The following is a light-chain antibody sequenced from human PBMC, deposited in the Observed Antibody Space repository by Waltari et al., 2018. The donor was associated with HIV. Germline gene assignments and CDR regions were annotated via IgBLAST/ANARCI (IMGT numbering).Light chain of an antibody. CDR2: LTS. J-gene: IGKJ5*01. V-gene: IGKV2-28*01. Sequence: IVMTQSPASLAVYPGEAASISCTASQSLMHTNTEVYLDCYVQKPGQSPELLIFLTSDRAAGVPHRISDTGTGTEFTLKINTVEAADVGTYYCMQSLQTPLSFGQGTRLEIK. CDR3: MQSLQTPLS. CDR1: QSLMHTNTEVY.